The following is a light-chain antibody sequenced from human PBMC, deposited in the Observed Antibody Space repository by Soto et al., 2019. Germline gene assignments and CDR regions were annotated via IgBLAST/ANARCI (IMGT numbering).Light chain of an antibody. CDR1: SSNIGSNL. V-gene: IGLV1-47*01. CDR3: AAWDDSLSGRV. CDR2: RNN. J-gene: IGLJ2*01. Sequence: QSVLTQPPSASGTPGQRVTISCSGSSSNIGSNLVYWYQQFPGTAPKLLMYRNNQRPSGVPDRFSSSKSGTSASLAISGLRSEDEADYYCAAWDDSLSGRVFGGGTKLTVL.